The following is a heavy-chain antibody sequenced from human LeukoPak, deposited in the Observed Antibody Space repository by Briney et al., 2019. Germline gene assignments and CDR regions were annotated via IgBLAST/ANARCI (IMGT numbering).Heavy chain of an antibody. V-gene: IGHV3-7*01. CDR2: INPYGTEK. CDR1: GLTFTDFW. Sequence: GGSLRHSCAASGLTFTDFWMNWVRLAPGRGLEWLANINPYGTEKYYVDSVKGRFAISRDNAKNEVYLEMNSLRAEDTGVYYCSGRDSSRSPRAYWGQGALVSVSS. D-gene: IGHD2-2*01. CDR3: SGRDSSRSPRAY. J-gene: IGHJ4*02.